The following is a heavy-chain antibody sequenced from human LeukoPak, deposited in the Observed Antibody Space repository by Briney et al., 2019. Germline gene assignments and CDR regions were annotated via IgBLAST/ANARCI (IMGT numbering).Heavy chain of an antibody. CDR3: ASTSLAVATYY. J-gene: IGHJ4*02. Sequence: PSQTLSLTCTVSGGSISSSSYYWGWIRRPPGKGLEWIGSIYYSGSTYYNPSLKSRVTISVDTSKNQFSLKLSSVTAADTAVYYCASTSLAVATYYWGQGTLVTVSS. D-gene: IGHD5-12*01. CDR1: GGSISSSSYY. CDR2: IYYSGST. V-gene: IGHV4-39*01.